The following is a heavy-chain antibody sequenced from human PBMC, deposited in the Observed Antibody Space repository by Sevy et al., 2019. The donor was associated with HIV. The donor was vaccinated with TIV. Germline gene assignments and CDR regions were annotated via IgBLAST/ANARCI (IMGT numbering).Heavy chain of an antibody. CDR3: ANAYSGSYSHSYLYALDV. D-gene: IGHD1-26*01. J-gene: IGHJ6*02. CDR1: GFSFSYYG. V-gene: IGHV3-30*18. CDR2: ISHDGRNE. Sequence: GGSLRLSCIGSGFSFSYYGIHWVRQSPGKGLDWVALISHDGRNEYYADSVKDRFTISRDNSKNTVYLEMNSLRNEDTAIYFCANAYSGSYSHSYLYALDVWGQGTTVTVSS.